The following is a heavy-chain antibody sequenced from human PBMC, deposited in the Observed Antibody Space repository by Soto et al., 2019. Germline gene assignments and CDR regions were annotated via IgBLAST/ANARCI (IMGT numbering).Heavy chain of an antibody. CDR2: IYYSGST. CDR3: ARDRSYYDSSGYYYYGMDV. J-gene: IGHJ6*02. D-gene: IGHD3-22*01. Sequence: NWIRQHPGKGLEWIGYIYYSGSTYYNPSLKSRVTISVDTSKNQFSLKLSSVTAADTAVYYCARDRSYYDSSGYYYYGMDVWGQGT. V-gene: IGHV4-31*02.